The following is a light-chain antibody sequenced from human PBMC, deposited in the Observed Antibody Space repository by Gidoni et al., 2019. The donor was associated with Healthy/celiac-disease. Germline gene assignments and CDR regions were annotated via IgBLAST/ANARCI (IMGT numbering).Light chain of an antibody. CDR3: QQYGSSPT. CDR2: GAS. V-gene: IGKV3-20*01. CDR1: QSVSSSY. Sequence: EIVLTQSPGTRSLSPGARATLSCRASQSVSSSYLAWYQQKPGQAPRLLIYGASSRATGIPDRFSGSGSGTDFTLTISRLEPEDFAVYYCQQYGSSPTFGQGTKVEIK. J-gene: IGKJ1*01.